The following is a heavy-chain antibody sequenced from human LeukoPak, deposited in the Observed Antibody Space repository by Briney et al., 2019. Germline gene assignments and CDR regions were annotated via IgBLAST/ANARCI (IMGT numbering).Heavy chain of an antibody. CDR2: ISSNGGST. Sequence: GGSLRLSCAASGFTFSSYAMHWVRQAPGKGLEYVSAISSNGGSTYYANSVKGRFTISRDNSKNTLYLQMGSLRAEDMAVYYCAREWRYSSNWYFDLWGRGTLVTVSS. CDR3: AREWRYSSNWYFDL. CDR1: GFTFSSYA. V-gene: IGHV3-64*01. D-gene: IGHD6-13*01. J-gene: IGHJ2*01.